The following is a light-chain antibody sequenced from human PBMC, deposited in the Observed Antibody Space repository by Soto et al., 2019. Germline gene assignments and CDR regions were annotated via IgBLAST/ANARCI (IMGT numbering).Light chain of an antibody. Sequence: RTQSPDSVAVSLGERATINCKSSQSVLYRSDNQNYLAWYQHKPGQPPRLLIYWASTRESGVPDRFSGSGSGTDFTLTISSLQAEDVATYYCQHSNTYPWTFGHGTKVDIK. V-gene: IGKV4-1*01. CDR1: QSVLYRSDNQNY. CDR3: QHSNTYPWT. J-gene: IGKJ1*01. CDR2: WAS.